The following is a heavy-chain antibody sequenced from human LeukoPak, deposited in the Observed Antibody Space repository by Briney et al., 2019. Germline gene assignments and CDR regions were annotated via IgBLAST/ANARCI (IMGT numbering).Heavy chain of an antibody. J-gene: IGHJ6*03. CDR3: ARDLGAVGNYYYMDV. Sequence: GASVKVSCKASGYTFTSYGISWVRQAPGQGLEWMGWISAYNGNTNYAQKLQGRVTMTTDTSTSTAYMELRSLRSDDTAVYYCARDLGAVGNYYYMDVWGKGTTVTVSS. D-gene: IGHD3-10*01. CDR2: ISAYNGNT. V-gene: IGHV1-18*01. CDR1: GYTFTSYG.